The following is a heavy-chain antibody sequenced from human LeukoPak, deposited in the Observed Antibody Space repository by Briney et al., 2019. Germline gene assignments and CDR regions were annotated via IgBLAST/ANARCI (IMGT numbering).Heavy chain of an antibody. V-gene: IGHV4-4*02. J-gene: IGHJ4*02. D-gene: IGHD1-1*01. CDR1: GGSISTTNW. CDR3: SRGRTGNWYYFDY. CDR2: IYHTRVT. Sequence: SETLSLTCAVSGGSISTTNWWSWVRQPPGKGLEWIGEIYHTRVTNYNPSLKSRVTISVDKSKNQFSLKLNSATAADTAVYYYSRGRTGNWYYFDYWGQGTLVTVSS.